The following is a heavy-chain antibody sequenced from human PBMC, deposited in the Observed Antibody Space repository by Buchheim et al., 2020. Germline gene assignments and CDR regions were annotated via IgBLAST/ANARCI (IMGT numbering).Heavy chain of an antibody. CDR2: IYHSGST. V-gene: IGHV4-30-2*01. Sequence: QLHLQESGSGLVKPSQTLSLTCAVSGGSISSGGYSWSWIRQPPGKGLEWIGYIYHSGSTYYNPSLKSRVTISVDRSKNQFSLKLSSVTAADTAVYYCARVVLEPRGSWFDPWGQGTL. D-gene: IGHD2-8*02. J-gene: IGHJ5*02. CDR1: GGSISSGGYS. CDR3: ARVVLEPRGSWFDP.